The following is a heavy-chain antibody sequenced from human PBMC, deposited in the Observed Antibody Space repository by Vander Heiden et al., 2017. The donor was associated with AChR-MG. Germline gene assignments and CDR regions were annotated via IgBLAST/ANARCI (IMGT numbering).Heavy chain of an antibody. CDR2: ISYDGSIK. CDR1: GFTFSSYA. V-gene: IGHV3-30-3*01. D-gene: IGHD4-17*01. Sequence: QVQLVESGGGVVQPGRSLRLPCTASGFTFSSYAMHWVRQAPGKGLEWVAVISYDGSIKDYADSVKGRFTISRDNSKYTLYLQMNSLRAEDTAVYYCASGTYGDYYSRNDYWGQGTLVTFSS. CDR3: ASGTYGDYYSRNDY. J-gene: IGHJ4*02.